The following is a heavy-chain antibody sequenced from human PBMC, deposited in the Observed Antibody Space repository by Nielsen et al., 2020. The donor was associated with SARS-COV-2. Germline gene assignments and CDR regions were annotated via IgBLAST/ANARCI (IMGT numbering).Heavy chain of an antibody. CDR1: GFTFSSYA. CDR3: AREGESSSSGNAFDI. Sequence: GESLKIFCAASGFTFSSYAMSWVRQAPGKGLEWVSAISGSGGSTYYADSVKGRFTISSDNSKNTLYLQMNSLRAEDTAVYYCAREGESSSSGNAFDIWGQGTMVTVSS. CDR2: ISGSGGST. J-gene: IGHJ3*02. V-gene: IGHV3-23*01. D-gene: IGHD6-13*01.